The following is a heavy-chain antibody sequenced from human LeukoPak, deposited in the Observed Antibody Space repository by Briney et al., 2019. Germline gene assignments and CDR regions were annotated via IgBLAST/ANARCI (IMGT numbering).Heavy chain of an antibody. CDR3: VKTMVTFGGLIRTEAFDI. Sequence: GGSLRLSCSAAGFYFNKYALHWVRQAPGKGLDYVSGITDEGGSTYYADSVRVGFTSSRDTFKNTLYLQMSSLRPEDTAVYYCVKTMVTFGGLIRTEAFDIWGQGTMVTVSS. V-gene: IGHV3-64D*08. CDR2: ITDEGGST. J-gene: IGHJ3*02. CDR1: GFYFNKYA. D-gene: IGHD3-16*01.